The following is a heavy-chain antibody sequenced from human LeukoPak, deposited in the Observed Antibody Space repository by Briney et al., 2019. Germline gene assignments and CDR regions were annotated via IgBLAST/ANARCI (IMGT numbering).Heavy chain of an antibody. D-gene: IGHD6-13*01. CDR2: IDPNSGGT. Sequence: ASVKVSCKASGYTFTDYYVRWVRQAPGQGLEWMGWIDPNSGGTNYAQRFQGRVTMTRDTSVSTAYMELSRLRSDDTAVYYCARVIDGSSWFFNGLVYRGQGSLVTVSS. J-gene: IGHJ4*02. CDR3: ARVIDGSSWFFNGLVY. V-gene: IGHV1-2*02. CDR1: GYTFTDYY.